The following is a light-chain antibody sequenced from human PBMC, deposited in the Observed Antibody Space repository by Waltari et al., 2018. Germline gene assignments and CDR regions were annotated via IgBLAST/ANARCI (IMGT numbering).Light chain of an antibody. CDR3: MQGTHWPYT. V-gene: IGKV2-30*02. CDR1: QSLVHSDGNTH. Sequence: DVVMTQSPLSLSVTLGQAASISCKSSQSLVHSDGNTHLNWFHQRPGQSPRRLIYRVSNRDSGVPDRFSGSGSGTDFTLKINKVEAEDVGIYYYMQGTHWPYTFGQGTKLDIK. J-gene: IGKJ2*01. CDR2: RVS.